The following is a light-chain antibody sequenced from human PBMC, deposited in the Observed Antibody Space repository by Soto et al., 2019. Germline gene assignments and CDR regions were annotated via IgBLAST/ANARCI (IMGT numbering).Light chain of an antibody. CDR2: EVS. Sequence: QSVLTQPPSVSGSPGQSVTISCTGTSSDFGSYNSVSWYQRPPGTAPKLKIYEVSNRPSGLPDRFSGSKPGNTASLTISGLQAEDEAEYYCSLYTTDSTYVFGTGTKVTVL. CDR1: SSDFGSYNS. V-gene: IGLV2-18*01. J-gene: IGLJ1*01. CDR3: SLYTTDSTYV.